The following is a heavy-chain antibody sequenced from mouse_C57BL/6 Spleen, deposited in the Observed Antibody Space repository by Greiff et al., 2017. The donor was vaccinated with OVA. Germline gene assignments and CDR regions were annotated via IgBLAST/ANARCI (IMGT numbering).Heavy chain of an antibody. CDR1: GYTFTSYW. D-gene: IGHD1-1*01. CDR3: ARSGITTVVANYFDY. CDR2: IHPNSGST. J-gene: IGHJ2*01. Sequence: VQLQQSGAELVKPGASVKLSCKASGYTFTSYWMHWVKQRPGQGLEWIGMIHPNSGSTNYNETFKSKATLTVDKSSSTAYMQLSSLTSEDSAVYYCARSGITTVVANYFDYWGQGTTLTVSS. V-gene: IGHV1-64*01.